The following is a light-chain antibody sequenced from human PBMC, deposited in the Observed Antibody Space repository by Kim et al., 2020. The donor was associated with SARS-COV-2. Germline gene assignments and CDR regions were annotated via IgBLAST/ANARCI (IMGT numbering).Light chain of an antibody. CDR3: QAWDSSTEV. Sequence: GSPGQTASITCSGYKLGDKYACWYQQKPGQSPVLVIYQDSKRPSGIPERFSGSNSGNTATLTISGTQAMDEADYYCQAWDSSTEVFGTGTKVTVL. V-gene: IGLV3-1*01. CDR1: KLGDKY. CDR2: QDS. J-gene: IGLJ1*01.